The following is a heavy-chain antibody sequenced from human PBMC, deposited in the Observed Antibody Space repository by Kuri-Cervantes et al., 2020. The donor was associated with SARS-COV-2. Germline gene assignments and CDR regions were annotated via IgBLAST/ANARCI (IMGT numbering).Heavy chain of an antibody. D-gene: IGHD7-27*01. V-gene: IGHV3-30-3*01. CDR3: ARDLRMGKSLDY. Sequence: GGSLRLSCAASGFTFSSYAMHWVRQAPGKGLEWVAVISYDGSNKYYADSVKGRFTISRDNARNSTYLQMNSLRAEDTAVYYCARDLRMGKSLDYWGQGTLVTVSS. CDR2: ISYDGSNK. J-gene: IGHJ4*02. CDR1: GFTFSSYA.